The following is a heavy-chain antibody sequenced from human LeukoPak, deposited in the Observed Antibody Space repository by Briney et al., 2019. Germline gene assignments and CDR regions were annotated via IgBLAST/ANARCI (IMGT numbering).Heavy chain of an antibody. Sequence: PGGSLRLSCAASGFTFSTYDMHWVRQATGKGLEWVSGIGKAGDTYYAGSVKGRFTISRDNSKNTLYLQMNSLRAEDTAVYYCARDTQTYYDYVWGSPPLDYWGQGTLVTVSS. CDR1: GFTFSTYD. CDR3: ARDTQTYYDYVWGSPPLDY. CDR2: IGKAGDT. D-gene: IGHD3-16*01. V-gene: IGHV3-13*04. J-gene: IGHJ4*02.